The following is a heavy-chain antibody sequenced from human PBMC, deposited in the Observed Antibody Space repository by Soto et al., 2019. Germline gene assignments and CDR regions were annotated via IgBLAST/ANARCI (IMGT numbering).Heavy chain of an antibody. D-gene: IGHD3-3*01. CDR1: GGSISSYY. J-gene: IGHJ6*02. CDR2: IYTSGST. Sequence: NPSETLSLTCTVSGGSISSYYWSWIRQPAGKGLEWIGRIYTSGSTNYNPSLKSRVTMSVDTSKNQFSLKLSSVTAADTAVYYCAREWNYDFWSGYYQRGYYGMDVWGQGTTVTVSS. V-gene: IGHV4-4*07. CDR3: AREWNYDFWSGYYQRGYYGMDV.